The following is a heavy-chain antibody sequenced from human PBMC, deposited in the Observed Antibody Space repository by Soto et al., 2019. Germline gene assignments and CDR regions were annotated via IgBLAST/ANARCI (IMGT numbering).Heavy chain of an antibody. V-gene: IGHV4-30-2*01. CDR2: IYHSGST. Sequence: QLQLQESGSGLVKPSQTLSLTCAVSGGSISSGGYSCSWIRQPPGKGLEWIGYIYHSGSTYYNPSPKRRVTISVGRSKSQFSLQLSSVTAAATAVYYCARAMTTVTTLDYWGQGTLVTVSS. J-gene: IGHJ4*02. CDR1: GGSISSGGYS. D-gene: IGHD4-17*01. CDR3: ARAMTTVTTLDY.